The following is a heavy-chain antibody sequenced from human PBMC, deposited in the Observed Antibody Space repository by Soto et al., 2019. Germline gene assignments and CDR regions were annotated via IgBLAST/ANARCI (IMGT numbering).Heavy chain of an antibody. CDR2: IYYSGST. V-gene: IGHV4-30-4*01. D-gene: IGHD3-22*01. CDR1: GGLISSGDYY. J-gene: IGHJ5*02. Sequence: PSETLSLTCTVSGGLISSGDYYWSWIRQPPGKGLEWIGYIYYSGSTYYNPSLKSRVTISVDTSKNQFSLKLSSVTAADTAVYYCAREGSGYYLNWFDPWGQGTLVTVSS. CDR3: AREGSGYYLNWFDP.